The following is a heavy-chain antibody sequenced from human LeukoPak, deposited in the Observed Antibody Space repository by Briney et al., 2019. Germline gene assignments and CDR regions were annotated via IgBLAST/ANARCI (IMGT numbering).Heavy chain of an antibody. CDR2: IYYSGST. J-gene: IGHJ6*03. Sequence: SETLSLTCTVSGGSISPYYWSWIRQPPGKGLEWIGYIYYSGSTNYNPSLKSRVTISVDTSKNQFSLKLSSVTAADTAVYYCARAFYPGYYSYMAVWGKGTTVTISS. D-gene: IGHD3-3*02. CDR1: GGSISPYY. CDR3: ARAFYPGYYSYMAV. V-gene: IGHV4-59*01.